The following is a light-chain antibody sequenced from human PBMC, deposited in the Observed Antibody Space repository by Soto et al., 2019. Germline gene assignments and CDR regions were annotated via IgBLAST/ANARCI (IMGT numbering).Light chain of an antibody. CDR1: SGPISYA. CDR3: QTWGTGSHVV. Sequence: QLVLTQSPSASASLGASVKLTCTLSSGPISYAIAWHQQQPEKAPRYLMKLNSDGSHNKGDGIPDRFSGSSSGAEHYLTISILQYEDEADYYCQTWGTGSHVVFGGGTKRTVL. V-gene: IGLV4-69*01. CDR2: LNSDGSH. J-gene: IGLJ2*01.